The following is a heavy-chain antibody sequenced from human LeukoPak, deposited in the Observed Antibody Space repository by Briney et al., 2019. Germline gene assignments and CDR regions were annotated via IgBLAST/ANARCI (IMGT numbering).Heavy chain of an antibody. CDR1: GYTFTSYG. CDR2: IIPILGIA. D-gene: IGHD3-22*01. J-gene: IGHJ4*02. CDR3: ARDSSGYFFDY. Sequence: SVKVSCKASGYTFTSYGISWVRQAPGQGLERMGRIIPILGIANYAQKFQGRVTITADKSTSTAYMELSSLRSEDTAVYYCARDSSGYFFDYWGQGTLVTVSS. V-gene: IGHV1-69*04.